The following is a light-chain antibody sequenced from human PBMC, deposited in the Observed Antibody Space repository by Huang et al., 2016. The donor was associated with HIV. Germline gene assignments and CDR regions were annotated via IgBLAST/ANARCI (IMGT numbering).Light chain of an antibody. CDR2: GAS. Sequence: IVLTQSPGTLSLSPGQRATLSCRASQSVSSSYLAWYQQKPGQPPRLLIYGASSRATGIPDRFSGSGSGTDFTLTISRLEPADCAVYYCQQYGSSPGTFGQGTKVEIK. J-gene: IGKJ1*01. CDR3: QQYGSSPGT. CDR1: QSVSSSY. V-gene: IGKV3-20*01.